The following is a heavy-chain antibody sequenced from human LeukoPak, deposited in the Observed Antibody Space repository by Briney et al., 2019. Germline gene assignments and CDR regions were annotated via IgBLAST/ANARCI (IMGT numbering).Heavy chain of an antibody. CDR1: GGSISSYY. J-gene: IGHJ5*02. CDR3: ARDSGTTGEVKFDP. Sequence: SETLSLTCTVSGGSISSYYWSWIRQPPGKGLEWIGRIYRSGSTDYNPSLKSRVTMSVDTSKNKFSLKLSSVTAADTAVYYCARDSGTTGEVKFDPWGQGTLVTVSS. V-gene: IGHV4-4*07. CDR2: IYRSGST. D-gene: IGHD3-10*01.